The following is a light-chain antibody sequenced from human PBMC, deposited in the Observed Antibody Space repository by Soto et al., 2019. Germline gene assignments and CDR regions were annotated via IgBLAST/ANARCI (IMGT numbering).Light chain of an antibody. Sequence: EIVMTQSPATLSVSPGERATLSCRASQSVSSNLAWYQQKPGQAPRLLIYATSTRATGIPDRFSGSGSGTEFSLTISSLQSEDFAVYHCQQYDNKXPITFGQGTRLEIK. CDR1: QSVSSN. CDR3: QQYDNKXPIT. CDR2: ATS. J-gene: IGKJ5*01. V-gene: IGKV3-15*01.